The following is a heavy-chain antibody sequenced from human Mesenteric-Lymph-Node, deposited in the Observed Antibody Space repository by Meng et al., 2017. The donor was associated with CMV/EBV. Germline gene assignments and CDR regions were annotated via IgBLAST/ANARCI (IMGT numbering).Heavy chain of an antibody. D-gene: IGHD3-22*01. CDR3: ARDRGYFDSTGLDY. J-gene: IGHJ4*02. CDR1: GYIFTNYY. Sequence: KASGYIFTNYYIHWVRQAPGQGLEWMGIFNPSGGTSTSAQKFQGRVTMTGVASTATVYMELSGLRSEDTAVYYCARDRGYFDSTGLDYWGPGTLVTVSS. CDR2: FNPSGGTS. V-gene: IGHV1-46*01.